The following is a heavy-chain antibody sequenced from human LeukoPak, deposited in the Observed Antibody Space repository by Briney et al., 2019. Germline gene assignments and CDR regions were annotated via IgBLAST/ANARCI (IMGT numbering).Heavy chain of an antibody. D-gene: IGHD3-22*01. J-gene: IGHJ4*02. V-gene: IGHV4-59*01. CDR2: IYYSGST. CDR1: GGSISSYY. Sequence: SETLSLTCTVSGGSISSYYWSWIRQPPGKGLEWIGYIYYSGSTNYNPSLKSRVTISVDTSKNQFSLKLSSVTAADTAVYYCATLGYYFDDTGYSPSFNYWGQGTLVTVSS. CDR3: ATLGYYFDDTGYSPSFNY.